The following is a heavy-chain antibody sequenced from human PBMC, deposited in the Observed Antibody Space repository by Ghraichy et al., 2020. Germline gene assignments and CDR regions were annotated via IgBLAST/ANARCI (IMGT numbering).Heavy chain of an antibody. CDR3: ARDSAADDYYYYGMDV. J-gene: IGHJ6*02. CDR2: ISSSSSYI. V-gene: IGHV3-21*01. Sequence: GGSLRLSCAASGFTFSSYSMNWVRQAPGKGLEWVSSISSSSSYIYYADSVKGRFTISRDNAKNSLYLQMNSLRAEDTAVYYCARDSAADDYYYYGMDVWGQGTTVTVSS. CDR1: GFTFSSYS. D-gene: IGHD6-13*01.